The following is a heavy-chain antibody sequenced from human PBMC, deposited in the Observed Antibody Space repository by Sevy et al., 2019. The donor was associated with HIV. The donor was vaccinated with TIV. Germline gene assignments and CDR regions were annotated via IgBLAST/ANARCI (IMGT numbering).Heavy chain of an antibody. CDR1: GYTFNNYR. V-gene: IGHV1-18*01. J-gene: IGHJ4*02. CDR3: ARDSCSGGSCYQSGVY. D-gene: IGHD2-15*01. Sequence: ASVKVSCKAYGYTFNNYRINWVRQAPGQGLEWMGWISPYNGDTNYAQKFQGRVSMTTDTSTTTGYMELRSLRSDDTAVYYCARDSCSGGSCYQSGVYWGQGTLVTVSS. CDR2: ISPYNGDT.